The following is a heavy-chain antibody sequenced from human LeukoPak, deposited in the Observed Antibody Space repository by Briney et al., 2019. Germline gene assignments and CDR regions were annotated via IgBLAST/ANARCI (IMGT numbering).Heavy chain of an antibody. J-gene: IGHJ4*02. Sequence: ASVKVSCKASGYTFTRYDINWVRQATGQGLEWMGWMNPNSGNTGYAQKFQGRVTMTRNTSISTAYMELSSLRSGDTAVYNCARDSVDISCYNWGQGTLVTVSS. CDR1: GYTFTRYD. CDR3: ARDSVDISCYN. V-gene: IGHV1-8*01. CDR2: MNPNSGNT. D-gene: IGHD3-22*01.